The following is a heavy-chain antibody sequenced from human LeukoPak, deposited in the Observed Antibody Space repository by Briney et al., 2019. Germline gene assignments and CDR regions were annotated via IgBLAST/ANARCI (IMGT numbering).Heavy chain of an antibody. J-gene: IGHJ4*02. D-gene: IGHD3-10*01. CDR2: IYYSGST. Sequence: PSQTLSLTCAVSGGSISSGGYYWSWIRQHPGKGLEWIGYIYYSGSTYYNPSLKSRVTISVDTSKNQFSLKLSSVTAADTAVCYCARSLAPVDPHYYGSGSPREEEHFDYWGQGTLVTVSS. CDR3: ARSLAPVDPHYYGSGSPREEEHFDY. CDR1: GGSISSGGYY. V-gene: IGHV4-31*11.